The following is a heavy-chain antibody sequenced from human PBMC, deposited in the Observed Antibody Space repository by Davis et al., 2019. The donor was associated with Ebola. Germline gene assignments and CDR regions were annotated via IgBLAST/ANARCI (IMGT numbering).Heavy chain of an antibody. V-gene: IGHV4-34*01. CDR3: ARDRSSGWYGWFDP. CDR1: GGSFSAYY. D-gene: IGHD6-19*01. Sequence: MPSETLSLTCAVYGGSFSAYYWTWIRQPPGKGLEWIGEIDHSGSTNYNPSLKSRVTISVDTSKNQFSLKLSSVTAADTAVYYCARDRSSGWYGWFDPWGQGTLVTVSS. CDR2: IDHSGST. J-gene: IGHJ5*02.